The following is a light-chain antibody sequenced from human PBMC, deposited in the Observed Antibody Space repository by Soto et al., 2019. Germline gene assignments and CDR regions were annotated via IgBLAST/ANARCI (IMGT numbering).Light chain of an antibody. CDR2: EVT. J-gene: IGLJ3*02. CDR1: SSDVGDYNF. CDR3: SSYTTSNSWV. Sequence: QSALTQPPSASGSPGQSVAISCTGTSSDVGDYNFVSWYQQHPGKAPKLIIYEVTKRPSGVPDRFSGSKSGNTTSLTVSGLQGDDEADYYCSSYTTSNSWVFGGGTKLTVL. V-gene: IGLV2-8*01.